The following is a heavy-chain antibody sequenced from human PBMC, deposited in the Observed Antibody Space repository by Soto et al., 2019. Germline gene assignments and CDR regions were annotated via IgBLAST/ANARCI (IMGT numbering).Heavy chain of an antibody. CDR3: ARGADSGYDLDY. Sequence: QVQLVQSGAEVKKPGSSVKVYCKASGGTFSSYTISWVRQAPGQGLEWMGRIIPILGIANYAQKFQGRVTITADKSTSTAYMELSSLRSEDTAVYYCARGADSGYDLDYWGQGTLVTVSS. CDR1: GGTFSSYT. V-gene: IGHV1-69*02. D-gene: IGHD5-12*01. CDR2: IIPILGIA. J-gene: IGHJ4*02.